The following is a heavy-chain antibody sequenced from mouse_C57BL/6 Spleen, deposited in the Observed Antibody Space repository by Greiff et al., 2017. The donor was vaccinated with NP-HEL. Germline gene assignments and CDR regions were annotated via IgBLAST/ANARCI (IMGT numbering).Heavy chain of an antibody. J-gene: IGHJ2*01. CDR1: GYAFSSSW. CDR3: ARVSYYYGSSSFDY. CDR2: IYPGDGDT. Sequence: QVQLQQSGPELVKPGASVKISCKASGYAFSSSWMNWVKLRPGKGLEWIGRIYPGDGDTNYNGKFKGKATLTADKSSSTAYMQLSSLTSEDSAVYFCARVSYYYGSSSFDYWGQGTTLTVSS. V-gene: IGHV1-82*01. D-gene: IGHD1-1*01.